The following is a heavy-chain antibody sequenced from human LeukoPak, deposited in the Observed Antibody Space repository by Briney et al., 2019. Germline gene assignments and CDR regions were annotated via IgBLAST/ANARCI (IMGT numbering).Heavy chain of an antibody. CDR3: AKHGYCSGISCFFDF. Sequence: GGSLRLSCAAAGFTFSNYGMHWVRQAPGKGLEWVAVISYDGNTKYYADSVKGRFTFSRDNSRNTLYLQMNSLRAEDTALYYCAKHGYCSGISCFFDFWGQGTLVTVSS. D-gene: IGHD2-2*03. J-gene: IGHJ4*02. CDR1: GFTFSNYG. CDR2: ISYDGNTK. V-gene: IGHV3-30*18.